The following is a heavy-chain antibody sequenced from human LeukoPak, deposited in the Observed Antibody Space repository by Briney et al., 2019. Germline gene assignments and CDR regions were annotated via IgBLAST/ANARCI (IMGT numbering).Heavy chain of an antibody. CDR2: IIPIFGTA. CDR3: ARLNKGSSSWYWGYNWFDP. V-gene: IGHV1-69*05. J-gene: IGHJ5*02. Sequence: SVKVSCKASGYTFTGYYMHWVRQAPGQGLEWMGGIIPIFGTANYAQKFQGRVTITTDESTSTAYMELSSLRSEDTAVYYCARLNKGSSSWYWGYNWFDPWGQGTLVTVSS. D-gene: IGHD6-13*01. CDR1: GYTFTGYY.